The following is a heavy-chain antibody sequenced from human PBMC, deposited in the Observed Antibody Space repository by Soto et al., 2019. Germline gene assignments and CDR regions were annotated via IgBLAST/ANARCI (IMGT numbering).Heavy chain of an antibody. CDR2: ISYDGSNK. Sequence: GGSLRLSCAASGFTFSSYGMHWVRQAPGKGLEWVAVISYDGSNKYYADSVKGRFTISRDNSKNTLYLQMNSLRAEDTAVYYCAETTVTTGYYYGMDVWGQGTTVTVSS. CDR3: AETTVTTGYYYGMDV. J-gene: IGHJ6*02. CDR1: GFTFSSYG. D-gene: IGHD4-17*01. V-gene: IGHV3-30*18.